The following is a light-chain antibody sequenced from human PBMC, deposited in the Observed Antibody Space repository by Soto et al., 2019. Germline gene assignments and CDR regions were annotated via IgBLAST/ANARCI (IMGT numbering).Light chain of an antibody. CDR1: QTVERY. CDR3: RQRRNWPPST. V-gene: IGKV3-11*01. CDR2: DAS. Sequence: ETVLTQSPATLSLSPGERATLSCRASQTVERYLAWYQQKPGQAPRLLIYDASNSATGIPARFSGSGSGTDFTLTISSLEPDDFSVYYCRQRRNWPPSTFGQGTSLEIK. J-gene: IGKJ5*01.